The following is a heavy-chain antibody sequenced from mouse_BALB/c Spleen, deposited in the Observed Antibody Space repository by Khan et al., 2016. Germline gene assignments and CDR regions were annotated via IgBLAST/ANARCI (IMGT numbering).Heavy chain of an antibody. J-gene: IGHJ1*01. CDR2: IRYSGST. D-gene: IGHD1-2*01. V-gene: IGHV3-2*02. CDR1: GYSITSDYA. Sequence: EVKLLESGPGLVKPSQSLSLTCTVTGYSITSDYAWNWIRQFPGNKLEWMGYIRYSGSTTYNPSLKSRLSITRDTSKNQFFLQLYSVTTEDTATYYCTRSPTATRYCDVWGAGTTVTVSS. CDR3: TRSPTATRYCDV.